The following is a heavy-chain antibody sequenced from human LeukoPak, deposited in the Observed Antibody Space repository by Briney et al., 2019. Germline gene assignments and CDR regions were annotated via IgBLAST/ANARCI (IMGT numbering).Heavy chain of an antibody. J-gene: IGHJ5*02. Sequence: GGSLRLSCAASGFSFRGYEMNWVRQAPGKGLEWVSYVSSGAGTIYYADSVKGRFTISRDDAKNSAYLQMNNLRVEDTAVYYCARDAADSNFLNWFDPWGQGTLVIVSS. CDR1: GFSFRGYE. V-gene: IGHV3-48*03. CDR2: VSSGAGTI. D-gene: IGHD4-11*01. CDR3: ARDAADSNFLNWFDP.